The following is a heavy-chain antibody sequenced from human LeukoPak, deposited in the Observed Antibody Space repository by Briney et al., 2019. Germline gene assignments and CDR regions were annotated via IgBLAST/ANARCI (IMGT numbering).Heavy chain of an antibody. CDR2: IVVGSGNT. V-gene: IGHV1-58*01. Sequence: SVKVSCKASGFTFTSSAVQWVRQARGQRLEWIVWIVVGSGNTNYAQKFQERVTITRDMSTSTAYMELSSLRSEDTAVYYCAAVGPKEAIVGATTVDYWGQGTLVTVSS. J-gene: IGHJ4*02. CDR1: GFTFTSSA. CDR3: AAVGPKEAIVGATTVDY. D-gene: IGHD1-26*01.